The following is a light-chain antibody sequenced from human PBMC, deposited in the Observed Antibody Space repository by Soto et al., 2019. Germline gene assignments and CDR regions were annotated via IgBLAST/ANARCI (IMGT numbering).Light chain of an antibody. CDR3: MQALQTPRT. V-gene: IGKV2-28*01. Sequence: DLVLTPSPLSLPVTPGEPASISCSSSQSLLHSNGYNYLDWYLQKPGQSPQLLIYLTSNRSSGVPDRFSGSGSATDFTLKISKGEAEDVGVDYCMQALQTPRTCGQGTKLEIK. J-gene: IGKJ2*02. CDR2: LTS. CDR1: QSLLHSNGYNY.